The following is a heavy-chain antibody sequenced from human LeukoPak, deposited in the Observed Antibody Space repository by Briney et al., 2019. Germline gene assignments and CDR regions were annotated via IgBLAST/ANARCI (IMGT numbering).Heavy chain of an antibody. D-gene: IGHD5-18*01. V-gene: IGHV3-48*03. Sequence: GGSLRLSCAASGFTFSSYEMNWVRQAPGKGLEWVSYISSSGSTIYYADSVKGRFTISRDNAKNLLYLQMNSLRAEDTAVYYCARRRHSDTAMDYYFDYWGQGTLVTVSS. CDR2: ISSSGSTI. CDR3: ARRRHSDTAMDYYFDY. CDR1: GFTFSSYE. J-gene: IGHJ4*02.